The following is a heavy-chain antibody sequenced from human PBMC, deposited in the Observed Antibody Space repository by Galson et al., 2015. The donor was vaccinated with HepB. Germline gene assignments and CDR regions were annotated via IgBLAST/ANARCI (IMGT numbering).Heavy chain of an antibody. Sequence: SLRLSCAASGFTFSSYWMSWVRQAPGKGLEWVAKINQDGSEKYYVDSVKGRFTISRDNAKNSLYLQMNSLRAEDTAVYYCASDIGYSYEDWGQGTLVTVSS. CDR1: GFTFSSYW. D-gene: IGHD5-18*01. CDR3: ASDIGYSYED. V-gene: IGHV3-7*01. CDR2: INQDGSEK. J-gene: IGHJ4*02.